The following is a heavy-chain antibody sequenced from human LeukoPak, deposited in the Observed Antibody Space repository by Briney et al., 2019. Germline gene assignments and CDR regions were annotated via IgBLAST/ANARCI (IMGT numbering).Heavy chain of an antibody. CDR3: AKGRPAPAALDALDV. Sequence: GGSLRLSCAASGFTFSNYGMHWVRQAPGEGLEWVAFIRYDGDNENYADSVKGRFTISRDDSKNTLYVQMNSLRPEDTAMYYCAKGRPAPAALDALDVWGQGTMVAVSS. CDR1: GFTFSNYG. D-gene: IGHD2-2*01. V-gene: IGHV3-30*02. CDR2: IRYDGDNE. J-gene: IGHJ3*01.